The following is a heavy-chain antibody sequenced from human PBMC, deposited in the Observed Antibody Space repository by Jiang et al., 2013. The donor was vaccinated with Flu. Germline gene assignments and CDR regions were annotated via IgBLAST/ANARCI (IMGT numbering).Heavy chain of an antibody. CDR2: IYTSGST. Sequence: GLVKPSQTLSLTCTVSGGSISSGSYYWSWIRQPAGKGLEWIGRIYTSGSTNYNPSLKSRVTISVDTSKNQFSLKLSSVTAADTAVYYCARTSYYYDSSGYWLFDYWGQGTLVTVSS. CDR1: GGSISSGSYY. D-gene: IGHD3-22*01. J-gene: IGHJ4*02. CDR3: ARTSYYYDSSGYWLFDY. V-gene: IGHV4-61*02.